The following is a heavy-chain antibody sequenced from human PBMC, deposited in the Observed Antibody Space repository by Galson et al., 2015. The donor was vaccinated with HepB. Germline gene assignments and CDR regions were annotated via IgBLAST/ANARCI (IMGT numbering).Heavy chain of an antibody. V-gene: IGHV1-18*01. D-gene: IGHD2-8*01. J-gene: IGHJ4*02. CDR2: VSPYNGDT. CDR3: ARGAMTNHYFDS. CDR1: GYTFNNHF. Sequence: SGYTFNNHFIIWVRQAPGQGLEWMGWVSPYNGDTKYVQKFQDRVTMTTDTSTTTAYMELRSLRSDDTAVYYCARGAMTNHYFDSWGQGTLVAVSS.